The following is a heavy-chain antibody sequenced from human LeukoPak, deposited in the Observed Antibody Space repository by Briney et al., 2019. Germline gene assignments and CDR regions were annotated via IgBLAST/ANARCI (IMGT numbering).Heavy chain of an antibody. Sequence: GGSLRLSSAASGFTFSTYAMSWVRQAPGKGLEWVSDVRGSGTDTYYADSVKGRFTISRDNSKNTLYLQMNSLRAEDTAIYYCAKTSRVNSGYDSPFDYWGQGTLVTVSS. V-gene: IGHV3-23*01. D-gene: IGHD5-12*01. CDR3: AKTSRVNSGYDSPFDY. CDR2: VRGSGTDT. J-gene: IGHJ4*02. CDR1: GFTFSTYA.